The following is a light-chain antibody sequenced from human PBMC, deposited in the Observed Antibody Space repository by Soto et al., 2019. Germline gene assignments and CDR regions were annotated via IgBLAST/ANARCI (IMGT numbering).Light chain of an antibody. V-gene: IGKV1-39*01. CDR3: QHNHLSPPWT. CDR1: QSISKY. J-gene: IGKJ1*01. CDR2: ATS. Sequence: DIQMTQSPSSLSASVGDRITITCRASQSISKYLNWYQQRPGKAPRLLIYATSNLQSGVPSRFSGRGSGTDFTLTISGLQPDDFATYYCQHNHLSPPWTFGQGTMVEIK.